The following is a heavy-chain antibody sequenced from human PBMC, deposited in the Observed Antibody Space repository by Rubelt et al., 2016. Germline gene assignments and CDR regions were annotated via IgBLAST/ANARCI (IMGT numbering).Heavy chain of an antibody. CDR2: ISYDGRNK. V-gene: IGHV3-33*05. D-gene: IGHD1-26*01. CDR1: GFTFSSCH. J-gene: IGHJ2*01. Sequence: GFTFSSCHMHWVRQAPGKGLEWVALISYDGRNKHYADSVKGRFTISRDNSKNTLDLQMNSLRAEDTAVYYCATDRGGSDLDWYFDLWGRGTLVTASS. CDR3: ATDRGGSDLDWYFDL.